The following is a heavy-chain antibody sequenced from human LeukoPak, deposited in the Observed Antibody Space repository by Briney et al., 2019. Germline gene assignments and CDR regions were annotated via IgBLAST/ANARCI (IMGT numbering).Heavy chain of an antibody. Sequence: GESLKISRKGSGYKFTNYWIGWVRQTPGRGLEWMGIIYPGDSDTRYRPSFQGQVTISADKSISTAYLQWSSLTASDAAMYFCARHRLDQPYYDILTGHYKIDYWGQGTLVTVSS. CDR2: IYPGDSDT. J-gene: IGHJ4*02. D-gene: IGHD3-9*01. CDR3: ARHRLDQPYYDILTGHYKIDY. V-gene: IGHV5-51*01. CDR1: GYKFTNYW.